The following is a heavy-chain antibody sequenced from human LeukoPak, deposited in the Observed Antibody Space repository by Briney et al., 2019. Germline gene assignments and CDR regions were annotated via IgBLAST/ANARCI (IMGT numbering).Heavy chain of an antibody. CDR1: GGSISSGLYS. D-gene: IGHD3-9*01. V-gene: IGHV3-7*03. CDR2: IKQDGSEK. Sequence: ETLSLTCDVSGGSISSGLYSWSWVRQAPGKGLEWVANIKQDGSEKYYVDSVKGRFTISRDNAKNSLYLQMNSLRAEDTAVYYCAREARYFDWLRGTLDYWGQGTLVTVSS. J-gene: IGHJ4*02. CDR3: AREARYFDWLRGTLDY.